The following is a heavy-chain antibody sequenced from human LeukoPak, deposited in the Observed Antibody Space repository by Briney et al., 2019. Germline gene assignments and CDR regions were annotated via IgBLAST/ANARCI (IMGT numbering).Heavy chain of an antibody. V-gene: IGHV1-69*05. D-gene: IGHD5-18*01. CDR1: GGTFSSYA. Sequence: SVKVSCKASGGTFSSYAISWVRQAPGQGLEWMGGIIPIFGTANYAQKFQGRVTITTGESTSTAYMELSSLRSEDTAVYYCARDGGYSYGSYDYWGQGTLVTVSS. CDR3: ARDGGYSYGSYDY. J-gene: IGHJ4*02. CDR2: IIPIFGTA.